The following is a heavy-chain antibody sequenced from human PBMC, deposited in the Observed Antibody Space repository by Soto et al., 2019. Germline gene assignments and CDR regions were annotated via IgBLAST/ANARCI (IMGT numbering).Heavy chain of an antibody. Sequence: QVQLEQWGAGLLKPSETLSLTCAVYGGSFSGYYWSWIRQPPGKGLEWIGEINHSGSTNYNPSLKSRXXIXVXKSKHQFSLNLYSVTAADTAVYYCARGRWLRQSFDYWGQGTLVTVSS. D-gene: IGHD5-12*01. V-gene: IGHV4-34*02. J-gene: IGHJ4*02. CDR1: GGSFSGYY. CDR3: ARGRWLRQSFDY. CDR2: INHSGST.